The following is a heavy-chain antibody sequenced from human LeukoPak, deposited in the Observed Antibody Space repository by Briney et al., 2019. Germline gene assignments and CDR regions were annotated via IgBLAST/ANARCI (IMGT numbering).Heavy chain of an antibody. V-gene: IGHV3-23*01. Sequence: GGSLRLSCVASGFHFRTYGMSWVRQAPGKGLEWVSGIPSGGSNTYYANSVKGRFTISRDNTENTLYLQMNSLRAEDTAVYFWSRYKQYDYHYMDVWGKGTTVIVSS. D-gene: IGHD3-3*01. J-gene: IGHJ6*03. CDR1: GFHFRTYG. CDR3: SRYKQYDYHYMDV. CDR2: IPSGGSNT.